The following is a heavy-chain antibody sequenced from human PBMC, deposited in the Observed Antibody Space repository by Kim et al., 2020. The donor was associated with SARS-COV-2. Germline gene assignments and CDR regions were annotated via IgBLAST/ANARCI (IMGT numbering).Heavy chain of an antibody. CDR2: IIPIFGTA. V-gene: IGHV1-69*13. Sequence: SVKVSCKASGGTFSSYAISWVRQAPGQGLEWMGGIIPIFGTANYAQKFQGRVTITADESTSTAYMELSSLRSEDTAVYYCAGYGDYGGLEDYWGQGTLVTVSS. J-gene: IGHJ4*02. CDR3: AGYGDYGGLEDY. D-gene: IGHD4-17*01. CDR1: GGTFSSYA.